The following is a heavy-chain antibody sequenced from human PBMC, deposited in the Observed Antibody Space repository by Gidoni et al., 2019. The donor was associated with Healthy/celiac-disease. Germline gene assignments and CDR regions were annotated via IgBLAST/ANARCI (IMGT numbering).Heavy chain of an antibody. D-gene: IGHD6-13*01. CDR3: ARDASDIAAEPADYYFDY. CDR1: GGSISSYY. J-gene: IGHJ4*02. Sequence: QVQLQESGPGLVKPSETLSLTCTVSGGSISSYYWSWIRQPAGKGLEWIGRIYTSGSTNYNPSLKSRVTMSVDTSKNQFSLKLSSVTAADTAVYYCARDASDIAAEPADYYFDYWGQGTLVTVSS. CDR2: IYTSGST. V-gene: IGHV4-4*07.